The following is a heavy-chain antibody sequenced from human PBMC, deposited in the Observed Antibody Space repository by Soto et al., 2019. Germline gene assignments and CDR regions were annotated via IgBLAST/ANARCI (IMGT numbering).Heavy chain of an antibody. CDR3: ARGFGYSYGSRLEVSDYYMDV. V-gene: IGHV4-59*08. CDR2: IYYSGST. CDR1: GGSISSYY. J-gene: IGHJ6*03. D-gene: IGHD5-18*01. Sequence: SETLSLTCTVSGGSISSYYWSWIRQPPGKGLEWIGYIYYSGSTNYNPSLKSRVTISVDTSKNQFSLKLSSVTAADTAVYYCARGFGYSYGSRLEVSDYYMDVWGKGTTVTVSS.